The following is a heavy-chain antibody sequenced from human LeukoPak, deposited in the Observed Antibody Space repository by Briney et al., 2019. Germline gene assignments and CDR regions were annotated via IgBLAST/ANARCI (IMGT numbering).Heavy chain of an antibody. CDR2: INPNSGGT. CDR1: GYTFTGYY. CDR3: ARGSRRYSGSPTAAEYFQH. V-gene: IGHV1-2*02. J-gene: IGHJ1*01. Sequence: GASVKVSCKASGYTFTGYYMHWVRQAPGQGLEWMGWINPNSGGTNYAQKFQGRVTMTRDTSISTAYMELSRLRSDDTAVYYCARGSRRYSGSPTAAEYFQHWGQGTLVTVSS. D-gene: IGHD1-26*01.